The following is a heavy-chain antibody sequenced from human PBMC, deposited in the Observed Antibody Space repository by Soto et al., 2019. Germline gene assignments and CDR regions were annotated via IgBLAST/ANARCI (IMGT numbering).Heavy chain of an antibody. CDR2: ISGSGGST. Sequence: GGSLRLSCAASGFTFSSYAMSWVRQAPGKGLEWVSAISGSGGSTYYADSVKGRFTISRDNSKNTLYLQMNSLRAEDTAVYYCAKLIVVVPAATDAVAYWGQGTLVTVSS. CDR3: AKLIVVVPAATDAVAY. CDR1: GFTFSSYA. V-gene: IGHV3-23*01. J-gene: IGHJ4*02. D-gene: IGHD2-2*01.